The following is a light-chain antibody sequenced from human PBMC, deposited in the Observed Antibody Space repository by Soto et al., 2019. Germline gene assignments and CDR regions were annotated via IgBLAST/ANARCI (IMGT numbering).Light chain of an antibody. CDR2: EVS. Sequence: QSALTQPASVSGSPGRSITISCTGTSSDIGGYSYVSWYQQHPGKAPKLMIYEVSNRPSGVSNRFSGSKSGNTASLTISGLQAEDEADYYCSSYTSSSTRVFGTGTKVTV. CDR3: SSYTSSSTRV. J-gene: IGLJ1*01. V-gene: IGLV2-14*01. CDR1: SSDIGGYSY.